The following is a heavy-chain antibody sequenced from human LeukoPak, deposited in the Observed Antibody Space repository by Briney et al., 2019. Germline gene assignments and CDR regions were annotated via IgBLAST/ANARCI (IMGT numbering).Heavy chain of an antibody. CDR2: IDTSGNT. CDR3: AREFDYEGVDP. D-gene: IGHD4-17*01. V-gene: IGHV4-4*07. CDR1: GGSISSYY. Sequence: ASETLSLTCTVSGGSISSYYWSWIRQPAGKGLEWIGRIDTSGNTNYKPSLKSRVTMSVDTSKNQFSLKLSSVTAADTAVYYCAREFDYEGVDPWGQGTLVTVSS. J-gene: IGHJ5*02.